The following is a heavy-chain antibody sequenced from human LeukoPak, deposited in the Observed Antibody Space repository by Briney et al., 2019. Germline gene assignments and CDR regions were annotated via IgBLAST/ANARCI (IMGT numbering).Heavy chain of an antibody. CDR2: IYSGGST. J-gene: IGHJ6*02. V-gene: IGHV3-53*01. D-gene: IGHD4-11*01. CDR3: ASDYSNYYYGMDV. CDR1: GFTVSSNY. Sequence: AGGSLRLSCAASGFTVSSNYMSWVRQAPGKGLEWVSVIYSGGSTYYADSVKGRFTISRDNSKNTLYLQMNSLRAEDTAVYYCASDYSNYYYGMDVWGQGTTVTVSS.